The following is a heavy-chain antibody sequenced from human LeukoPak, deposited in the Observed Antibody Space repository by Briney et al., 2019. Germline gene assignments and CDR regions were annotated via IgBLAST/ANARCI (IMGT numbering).Heavy chain of an antibody. CDR1: GGSISSYY. Sequence: SETLSLTCTVSGGSISSYYWSWIRQPPGKGLEWIGYIYYSGSTNYNPSLKSRVTISVDTSKNQFSLKLSSVTAADTAVYYCARERRLWWGYCSSTSYYTTVNYYYYYMDVWGKGTTVTVSS. D-gene: IGHD2-2*02. CDR2: IYYSGST. V-gene: IGHV4-59*01. J-gene: IGHJ6*03. CDR3: ARERRLWWGYCSSTSYYTTVNYYYYYMDV.